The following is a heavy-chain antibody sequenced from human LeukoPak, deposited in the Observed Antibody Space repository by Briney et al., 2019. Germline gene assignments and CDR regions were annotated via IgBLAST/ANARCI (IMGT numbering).Heavy chain of an antibody. J-gene: IGHJ6*02. D-gene: IGHD3-10*01. V-gene: IGHV1-69*13. CDR1: GGTFSSYA. CDR2: IIPIFGTA. CDR3: ARDNMVRGVGGMDV. Sequence: ASVKVSCKASGGTFSSYAISWVRQAPGQGLEWMGGIIPIFGTANYAQKFQGRVTITADESTSTAYMELSSLRSEDTAVYYCARDNMVRGVGGMDVWAKGPRSPSP.